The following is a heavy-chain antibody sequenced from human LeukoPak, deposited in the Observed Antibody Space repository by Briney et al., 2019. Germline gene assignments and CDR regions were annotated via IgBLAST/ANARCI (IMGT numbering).Heavy chain of an antibody. V-gene: IGHV3-30*04. CDR3: AKDLRSVVVVAATHDAFDI. D-gene: IGHD2-15*01. CDR2: ISYDGSNK. Sequence: GGSLRLSCAASGFTFSSYAMHWVRQAPGKGLEWVAVISYDGSNKYYADSVKGRFTISRDNSKNTLYLQMNSLRAEDTAVYYCAKDLRSVVVVAATHDAFDIWGQGTMVTVSS. CDR1: GFTFSSYA. J-gene: IGHJ3*02.